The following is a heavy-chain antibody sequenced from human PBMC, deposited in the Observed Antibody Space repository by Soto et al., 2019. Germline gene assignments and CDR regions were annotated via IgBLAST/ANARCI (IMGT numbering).Heavy chain of an antibody. J-gene: IGHJ6*03. D-gene: IGHD3-10*01. Sequence: EVQLVESGGGLVQPGRSLRLSCAASGFTFDDYAMHWVRQAPGKGLEWVSGISWNSGSIGYADSVKGRFTISRDNAKNCLYLQMNSLRAEDTALYYCAKDRSRGYYYGSGSPRTNYYYYYMDVWGKGTTVTVSS. V-gene: IGHV3-9*01. CDR1: GFTFDDYA. CDR2: ISWNSGSI. CDR3: AKDRSRGYYYGSGSPRTNYYYYYMDV.